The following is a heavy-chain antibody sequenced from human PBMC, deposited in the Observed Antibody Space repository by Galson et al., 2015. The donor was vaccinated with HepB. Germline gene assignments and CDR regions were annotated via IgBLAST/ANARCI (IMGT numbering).Heavy chain of an antibody. D-gene: IGHD5-12*01. V-gene: IGHV3-30*18. J-gene: IGHJ4*02. CDR1: GFTFSSYG. CDR3: AKGAPPLQYGGYVVYFDY. Sequence: SLRLSCAASGFTFSSYGMHWVRQAPGKGLEWVAVISYDGSNKYYADSVKGRFTISRDNSKNTLYLQMNSLRAEDTAVHYCAKGAPPLQYGGYVVYFDYWGQGTLVTVSS. CDR2: ISYDGSNK.